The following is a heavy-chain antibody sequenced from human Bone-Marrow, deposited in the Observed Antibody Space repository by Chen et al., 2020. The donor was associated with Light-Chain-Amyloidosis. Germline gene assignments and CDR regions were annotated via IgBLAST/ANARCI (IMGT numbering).Heavy chain of an antibody. D-gene: IGHD3-3*01. CDR2: IYSSWST. J-gene: IGHJ5*02. V-gene: IGHV4-39*01. CDR3: ARHPDDYWSWFAP. CDR1: GGSISSSSYY. Sequence: QVRLQESGPGLVKPSETLSLTCTVSGGSISSSSYYWGWIRQPPGKGLEWIGTIYSSWSTYYNPSLESRVTISVDTSKNQFSLKLTSVTAADTAVYYCARHPDDYWSWFAPWGQGTLVTVSA.